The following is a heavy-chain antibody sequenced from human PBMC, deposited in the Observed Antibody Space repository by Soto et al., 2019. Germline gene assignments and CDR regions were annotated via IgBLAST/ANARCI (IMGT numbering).Heavy chain of an antibody. CDR1: GYTFTSYY. Sequence: ASVKVSCKASGYTFTSYYMHWVRQAPGQGLEWMGIINPSGGSTSYAQKFQGRVTMTRDTSTSTVYMELSSLRSEDTAVYYCAREKHKTGVSARRLYYYYYGMDVWGQGTTVTFSS. J-gene: IGHJ6*02. D-gene: IGHD2-8*01. CDR2: INPSGGST. V-gene: IGHV1-46*01. CDR3: AREKHKTGVSARRLYYYYYGMDV.